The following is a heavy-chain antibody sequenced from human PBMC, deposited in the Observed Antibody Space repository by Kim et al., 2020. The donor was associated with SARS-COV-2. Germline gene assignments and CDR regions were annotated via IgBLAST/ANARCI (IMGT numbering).Heavy chain of an antibody. CDR3: AKDIGSAGNSFDY. CDR1: GFTFDDYA. V-gene: IGHV3-9*01. Sequence: GGSLRLSCAASGFTFDDYAMHWVRQAPGKGLEWVSGISWNSGSIGYADSVKGRFTISRDNAKNSLYLQMNSLIAEDTALYYCAKDIGSAGNSFDYWGQGTLVTVSS. D-gene: IGHD6-13*01. J-gene: IGHJ4*02. CDR2: ISWNSGSI.